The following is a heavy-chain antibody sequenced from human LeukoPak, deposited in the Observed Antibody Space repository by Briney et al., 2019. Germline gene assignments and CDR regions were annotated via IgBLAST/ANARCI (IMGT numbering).Heavy chain of an antibody. Sequence: GGSLRLSCAASGFTFSSYSMNWVRQAPGKGLEWVSSISSSSSYIYYADSVKGRFTISRDNAKNSLYLQMTNIRVEDTAVYYCARDREVNWFDSWGQGTLVTVSS. J-gene: IGHJ5*01. D-gene: IGHD1-26*01. V-gene: IGHV3-21*01. CDR3: ARDREVNWFDS. CDR1: GFTFSSYS. CDR2: ISSSSSYI.